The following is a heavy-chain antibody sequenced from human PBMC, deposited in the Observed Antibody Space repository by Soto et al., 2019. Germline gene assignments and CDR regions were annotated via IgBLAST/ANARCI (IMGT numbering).Heavy chain of an antibody. V-gene: IGHV1-2*04. D-gene: IGHD6-13*01. CDR3: ARALAAAGKENDYYYYGMDV. Sequence: GASVKVSCKASGYTFTGYYMHWVRQAPGQGLEWMGWINPNSGGTNYAQKFQGWVTMTRDTSISTAYMELSRLRSDDTAVYYCARALAAAGKENDYYYYGMDVWGQGTTVTVSS. CDR2: INPNSGGT. CDR1: GYTFTGYY. J-gene: IGHJ6*02.